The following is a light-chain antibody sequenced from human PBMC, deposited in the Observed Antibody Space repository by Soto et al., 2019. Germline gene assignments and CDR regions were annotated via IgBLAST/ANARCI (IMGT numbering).Light chain of an antibody. CDR2: AAS. Sequence: DIQMTQSPSSVSASVGDSVTFTCRASQGIGSWLAWYQQKPGKAPKLLIYAASTLQSGVPSRFSGSGSGTDFTLTINSLQPEDFATYYCQQANNFPITFGQGTRLEI. V-gene: IGKV1D-12*01. J-gene: IGKJ5*01. CDR3: QQANNFPIT. CDR1: QGIGSW.